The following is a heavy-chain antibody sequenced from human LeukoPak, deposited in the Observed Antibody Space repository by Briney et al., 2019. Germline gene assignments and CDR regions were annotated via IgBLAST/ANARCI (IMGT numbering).Heavy chain of an antibody. J-gene: IGHJ5*02. Sequence: GGSLRLSCAASGFTFSSYWMSWVRQAPGKGLEWVANIKQDGSEKYYVDSGKGRFTISRDNAKNSLYMQMNSLRAEDTAVYYCARTPPRSAEIAALANWFDPWGQGTLVTVSS. D-gene: IGHD6-6*01. V-gene: IGHV3-7*01. CDR2: IKQDGSEK. CDR1: GFTFSSYW. CDR3: ARTPPRSAEIAALANWFDP.